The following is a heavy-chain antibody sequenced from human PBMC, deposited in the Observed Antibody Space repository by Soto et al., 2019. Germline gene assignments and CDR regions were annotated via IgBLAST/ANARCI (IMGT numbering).Heavy chain of an antibody. CDR2: INPNSGGT. CDR3: AREGYSSSWLNYYDSKLWDY. V-gene: IGHV1-2*02. CDR1: GYTFTGYY. D-gene: IGHD6-13*01. Sequence: ASVKVSCKASGYTFTGYYMHWVRQAPGQGLEWMGWINPNSGGTNYAQKFQGRVTMTRDTSISTAYMELSRLRSDDTAVYYCAREGYSSSWLNYYDSKLWDYWGQGTLVTVSS. J-gene: IGHJ4*02.